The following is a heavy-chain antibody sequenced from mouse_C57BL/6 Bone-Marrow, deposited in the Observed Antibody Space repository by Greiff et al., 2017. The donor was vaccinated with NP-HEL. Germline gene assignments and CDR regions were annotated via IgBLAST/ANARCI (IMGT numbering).Heavy chain of an antibody. V-gene: IGHV14-1*01. J-gene: IGHJ4*01. CDR1: GFTIPASY. CDR3: TPRDYYGTFYAMDY. Sequence: EVQLQQSGAELVRPVASVKLSCTSSGFTIPASYMPWVKQRPDQGLEWIGRIDPEAGATSYAPKFQGKATMTADTSSNTAYLQLSSLTSEDTAVYYCTPRDYYGTFYAMDYWGQGTSVTVSS. D-gene: IGHD1-1*01. CDR2: IDPEAGAT.